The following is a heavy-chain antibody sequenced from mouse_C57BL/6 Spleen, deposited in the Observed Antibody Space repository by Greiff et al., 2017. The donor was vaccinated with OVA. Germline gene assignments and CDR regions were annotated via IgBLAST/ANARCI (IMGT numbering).Heavy chain of an antibody. V-gene: IGHV1-59*01. J-gene: IGHJ3*01. CDR3: ARGGDVGFAD. CDR1: GYTFTSYW. D-gene: IGHD3-3*01. Sequence: QVQLQQPGAELVRPGTSVKLSCKASGYTFTSYWMHWVKQRPGQGLEWIGVIDPSVCYPNYHQKFKGKATLTVATSSSTAYMQRSSLTSEDSAVYYCARGGDVGFADWGKGTLVTVSA. CDR2: IDPSVCYP.